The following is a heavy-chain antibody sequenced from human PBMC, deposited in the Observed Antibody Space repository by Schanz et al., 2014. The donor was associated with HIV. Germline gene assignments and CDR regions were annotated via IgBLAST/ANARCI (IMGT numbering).Heavy chain of an antibody. V-gene: IGHV3-30*03. CDR3: ARDRLHPGNGMDV. CDR2: ISYDGTKK. D-gene: IGHD4-4*01. CDR1: AFNFDSYG. Sequence: QVQLVESGGGVVQPGRSLRLSCVASAFNFDSYGMHWVRQAPGKGLEWVAVISYDGTKKHYADSVKGRFTISRDNSKNSLYLVIKSLRAEDAAVYYCARDRLHPGNGMDVWGQGTTVTVSS. J-gene: IGHJ6*02.